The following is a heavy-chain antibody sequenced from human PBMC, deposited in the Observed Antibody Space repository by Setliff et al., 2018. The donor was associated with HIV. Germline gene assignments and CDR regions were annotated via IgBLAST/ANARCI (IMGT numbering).Heavy chain of an antibody. CDR1: GDSINSGTYY. CDR2: IYTSGST. D-gene: IGHD3-10*01. V-gene: IGHV4-61*02. J-gene: IGHJ4*02. Sequence: SETLSLTCTVSGDSINSGTYYWSWVRQPAGRGLEWIGRIYTSGSTNYNPSLKSRVTISADTSKNQFSLNLSSVTAAATAVYYCARVGYHGSGRYSFDSWGQGTLVTVSS. CDR3: ARVGYHGSGRYSFDS.